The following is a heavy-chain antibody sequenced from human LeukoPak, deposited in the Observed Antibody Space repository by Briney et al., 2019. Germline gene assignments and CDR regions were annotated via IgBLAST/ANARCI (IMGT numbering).Heavy chain of an antibody. CDR1: GYTFTGYY. CDR2: IYPNSGGT. V-gene: IGHV1-2*02. J-gene: IGHJ3*02. Sequence: GASVKVSCNASGYTFTGYYMHWVRQAPGQGLEWMGWIYPNSGGTNYAQKFQGRVTVTRDTSISTAYMELSRLRSDDTAVYYCARGDTIFGVATRDAFDIWGQGTMVTVSS. CDR3: ARGDTIFGVATRDAFDI. D-gene: IGHD3-3*01.